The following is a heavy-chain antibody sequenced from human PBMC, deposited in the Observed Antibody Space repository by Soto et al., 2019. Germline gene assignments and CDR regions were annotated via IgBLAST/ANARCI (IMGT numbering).Heavy chain of an antibody. CDR2: ISTYNGDT. CDR3: AREGVAPYYYYGMDV. CDR1: GYTFTRSG. D-gene: IGHD5-12*01. J-gene: IGHJ6*02. V-gene: IGHV1-18*01. Sequence: QVQLVQSGAEVKKPGASVKVSCKASGYTFTRSGISWVRQAPGQGLEWMGWISTYNGDTNYAQTFQGRVTMTTATSXXTVHMEVSSLRSDDTAVYYCAREGVAPYYYYGMDVWGQGTPVTVSS.